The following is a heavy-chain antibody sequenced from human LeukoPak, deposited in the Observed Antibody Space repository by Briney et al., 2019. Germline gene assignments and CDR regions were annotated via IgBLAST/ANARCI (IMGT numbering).Heavy chain of an antibody. CDR1: GYTFTSYG. V-gene: IGHV1-18*01. CDR2: ISAYNGNT. CDR3: AREQEGGSGCDYGSVYYYYGIDV. Sequence: ASVKVSCKASGYTFTSYGISWVRQAPGQGLEWMGWISAYNGNTNYAQKLQGRVTMTTDTSTSTAYMELRSLRSDDTAVYYCAREQEGGSGCDYGSVYYYYGIDVWGQGTTVTVSS. J-gene: IGHJ6*02. D-gene: IGHD5-12*01.